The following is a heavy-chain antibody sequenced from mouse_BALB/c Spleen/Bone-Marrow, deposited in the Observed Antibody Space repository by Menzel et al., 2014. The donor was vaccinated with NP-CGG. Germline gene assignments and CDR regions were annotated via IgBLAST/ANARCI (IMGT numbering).Heavy chain of an antibody. CDR1: GYTFSDYT. V-gene: IGHV1-22*01. D-gene: IGHD2-3*01. J-gene: IGHJ2*01. CDR3: ARGRWYY. Sequence: EVMLVESGPELVKPGASVKISCKTSGYTFSDYTLHWVKQSHGKSLEWIGGVNPNIGGTSYNQKFEGKASLTVNKSSTTAYMELRSLTSDDSAVYYCARGRWYYWGQGTTLTVSS. CDR2: VNPNIGGT.